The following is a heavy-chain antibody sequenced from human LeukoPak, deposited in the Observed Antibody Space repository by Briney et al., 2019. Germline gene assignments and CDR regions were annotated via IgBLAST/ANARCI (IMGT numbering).Heavy chain of an antibody. Sequence: SETLSLTCSVSGGSISGYYWSWIRQPPGKGLEWIGYIYYGGSTNYNPSLKSRVTISVDASKNQFSLKLSSVTAADTAVYYCARGRDSSGWSDFDYWGQGTLVTVSS. CDR1: GGSISGYY. CDR3: ARGRDSSGWSDFDY. D-gene: IGHD6-19*01. J-gene: IGHJ4*02. V-gene: IGHV4-59*01. CDR2: IYYGGST.